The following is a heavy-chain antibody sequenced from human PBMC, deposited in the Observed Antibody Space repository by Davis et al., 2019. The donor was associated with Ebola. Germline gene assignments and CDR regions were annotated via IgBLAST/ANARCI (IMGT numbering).Heavy chain of an antibody. J-gene: IGHJ4*02. V-gene: IGHV3-7*01. D-gene: IGHD3-16*01. CDR3: AAWGADDNIHY. Sequence: GESLKISCAASGFTFSSYAMSWVRQAPGKGLEWVANINPGGGGKSFVDSVKGRFTISRDNAKNSLYLQMDSLRVEDTAVYYCAAWGADDNIHYWGQGTLVTVSS. CDR2: INPGGGGK. CDR1: GFTFSSYA.